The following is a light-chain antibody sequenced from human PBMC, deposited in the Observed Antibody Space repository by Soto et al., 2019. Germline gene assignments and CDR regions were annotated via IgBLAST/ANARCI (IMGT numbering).Light chain of an antibody. CDR2: GAS. V-gene: IGKV3-15*01. Sequence: EIVMTQSPATLSVSPGEDSTLSCRASQSVNSNLAWYQQKPGQAPRLLIYGASTRATGIPARFSGSGSGTDFTLIISSLQSEDFAVYHCQQYRNWPPWTFGQGTKVDIK. J-gene: IGKJ1*01. CDR1: QSVNSN. CDR3: QQYRNWPPWT.